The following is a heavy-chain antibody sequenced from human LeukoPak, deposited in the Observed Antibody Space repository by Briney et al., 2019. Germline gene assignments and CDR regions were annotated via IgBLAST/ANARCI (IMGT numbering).Heavy chain of an antibody. Sequence: GGSLRLSCAASGFSFSSYAMSWVRQAPGKGLEWVSAITDSGTSTYYADSVKGRFTISRENSENTLYLQMNSLRAEDTAVYYCAKGESIFEYWGQGTLVTVSS. CDR3: AKGESIFEY. V-gene: IGHV3-23*01. D-gene: IGHD3-10*01. J-gene: IGHJ4*02. CDR2: ITDSGTST. CDR1: GFSFSSYA.